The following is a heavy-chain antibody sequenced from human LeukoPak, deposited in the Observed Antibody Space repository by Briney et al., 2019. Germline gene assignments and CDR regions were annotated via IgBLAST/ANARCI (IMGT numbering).Heavy chain of an antibody. D-gene: IGHD2-21*01. CDR1: GYSFTDYY. CDR2: INPNCGGT. J-gene: IGHJ5*02. Sequence: ASVKVTCKTSGYSFTDYYMHWVRQAPGQGLEWMGWINPNCGGTSAAQKFQGRLTMTRDTSITTLYMEVSWLTSDDTAIYYCARADRLHGGPYLIGPWGQGTLVTVSS. V-gene: IGHV1-2*02. CDR3: ARADRLHGGPYLIGP.